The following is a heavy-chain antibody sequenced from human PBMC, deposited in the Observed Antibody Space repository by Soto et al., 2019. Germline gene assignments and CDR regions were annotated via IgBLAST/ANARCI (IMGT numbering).Heavy chain of an antibody. CDR3: ARGLYSSSYSMDV. CDR2: IYYSGST. CDR1: GGSISSGGYY. J-gene: IGHJ6*02. V-gene: IGHV4-31*03. D-gene: IGHD6-6*01. Sequence: SETLSLTCTVSGGSISSGGYYWSWIRQHPGKGLEWIGYIYYSGSTYYNPSLKSRVTISVDTSKNQFSLKLSSVTAADTAVYYCARGLYSSSYSMDVWGQGTTVTVSS.